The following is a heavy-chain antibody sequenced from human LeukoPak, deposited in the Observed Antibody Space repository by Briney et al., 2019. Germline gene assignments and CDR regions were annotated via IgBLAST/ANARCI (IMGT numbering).Heavy chain of an antibody. J-gene: IGHJ4*02. CDR3: ARDLSWNQADY. V-gene: IGHV3-74*01. D-gene: IGHD1-14*01. Sequence: GRSLRLSCAASGFTFDDYAMHWVRQAPGKGLVWVSRINTDGSRINYADSVKDRFTISRDNAKNTLYLQMNSLRVEDTAVYYCARDLSWNQADYWGQGTLVTVSS. CDR1: GFTFDDYA. CDR2: INTDGSRI.